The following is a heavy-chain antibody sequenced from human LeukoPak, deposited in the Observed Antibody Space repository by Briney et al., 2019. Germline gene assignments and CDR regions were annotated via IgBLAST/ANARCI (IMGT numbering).Heavy chain of an antibody. CDR3: ARGAGPKAFDV. CDR1: GYTFTGNH. J-gene: IGHJ3*01. V-gene: IGHV1-2*02. Sequence: EASVKVSCKASGYTFTGNHLHWVRQAPGQGLEGMGWINPNNGGTSFAQNFQGRVTLTRDTSISTAYMELSTLRSDDTAVYYCARGAGPKAFDVWGQGTMVTVST. CDR2: INPNNGGT.